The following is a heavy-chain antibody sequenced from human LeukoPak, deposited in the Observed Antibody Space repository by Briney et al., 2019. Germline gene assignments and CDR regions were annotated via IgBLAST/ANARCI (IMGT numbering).Heavy chain of an antibody. CDR3: AKIVGATQAFDI. CDR1: GFTFSSYG. CDR2: ISYDGSNK. D-gene: IGHD1-26*01. Sequence: PGGSLRLSCVASGFTFSSYGMHWVRQAPGKGLEWVAVISYDGSNKYYADSVKGRFTISRDNSKNTLYLQMNSLRAEDTAVYYCAKIVGATQAFDIWGQGTMVTVSS. J-gene: IGHJ3*02. V-gene: IGHV3-30*19.